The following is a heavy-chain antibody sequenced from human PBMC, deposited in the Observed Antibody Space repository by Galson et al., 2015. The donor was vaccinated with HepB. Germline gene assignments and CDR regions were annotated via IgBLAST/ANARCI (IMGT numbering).Heavy chain of an antibody. V-gene: IGHV3-30*04. CDR1: GFTFSSYA. Sequence: SLRLSCAASGFTFSSYAMHWVRQAPGKGLEWVAVISYDGSNKYYADSVKGRFTISRDNSKNTLYLQMNSLRAEDTAVYYCARDRQGSSWYGNAFDIWGQGTMVTVSS. D-gene: IGHD6-13*01. J-gene: IGHJ3*02. CDR2: ISYDGSNK. CDR3: ARDRQGSSWYGNAFDI.